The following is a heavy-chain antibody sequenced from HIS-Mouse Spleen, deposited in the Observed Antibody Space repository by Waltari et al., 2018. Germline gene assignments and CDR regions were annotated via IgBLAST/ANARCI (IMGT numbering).Heavy chain of an antibody. CDR3: ARVTGGSGEYYFDY. Sequence: QVQLQQWGAGLLKPSETLSLTCAVYGGSFSGYYWSWIRQPQGKGREWIGEINHSGSTTYNPSIKSRVTISVDPSKNQFSLKLSSVTAADTAVYYCARVTGGSGEYYFDYWGQGTLVTVSS. CDR1: GGSFSGYY. D-gene: IGHD3-10*01. J-gene: IGHJ4*02. CDR2: INHSGST. V-gene: IGHV4-34*01.